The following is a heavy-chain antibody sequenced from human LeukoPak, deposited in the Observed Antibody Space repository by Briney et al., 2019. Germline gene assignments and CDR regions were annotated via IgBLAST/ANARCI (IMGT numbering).Heavy chain of an antibody. J-gene: IGHJ4*02. Sequence: GGSLRLSCAASGIILSNYTIHWVRQAPGKGLEWVALISDDGSNKHYADSVKGRFTISRDNAENTLSLQMFSLRVEDTAVYYCAVNSSGWYYIDYWGQGTLVTVSS. CDR1: GIILSNYT. CDR3: AVNSSGWYYIDY. D-gene: IGHD6-19*01. CDR2: ISDDGSNK. V-gene: IGHV3-30-3*01.